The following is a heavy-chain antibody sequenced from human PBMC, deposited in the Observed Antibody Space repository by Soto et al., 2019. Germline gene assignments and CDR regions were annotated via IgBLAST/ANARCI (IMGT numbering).Heavy chain of an antibody. D-gene: IGHD2-8*02. CDR3: ARDQRTPPVLRGAFDY. CDR1: GFTFSDYY. J-gene: IGHJ4*02. V-gene: IGHV3-11*01. Sequence: QAQLVEYGGGLVKPGGSLRLSCAASGFTFSDYYMSWIRQAPGKGLVWVAYISTSGSTINYADSVKGRFTISRDNAKNSLYLQMDSLRAEDTAVYYCARDQRTPPVLRGAFDYWGQGTLVTVSS. CDR2: ISTSGSTI.